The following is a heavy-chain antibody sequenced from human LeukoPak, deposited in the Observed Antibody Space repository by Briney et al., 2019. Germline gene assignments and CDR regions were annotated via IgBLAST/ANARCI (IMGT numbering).Heavy chain of an antibody. D-gene: IGHD3/OR15-3a*01. CDR3: AKGGLASILGFDP. CDR2: ISGSGGST. CDR1: GFTFSSYA. J-gene: IGHJ5*02. Sequence: PGGSLRLSCAASGFTFSSYAISWVRQVSGKGLEWVSAISGSGGSTYYADSVKGRFTISRDNSKNTLYLQMNSLRAEDTAVYYCAKGGLASILGFDPWGQGTLVTVSS. V-gene: IGHV3-23*01.